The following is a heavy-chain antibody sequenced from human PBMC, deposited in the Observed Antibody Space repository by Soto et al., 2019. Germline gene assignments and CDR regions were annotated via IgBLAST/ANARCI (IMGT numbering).Heavy chain of an antibody. D-gene: IGHD3-3*01. CDR3: AQQRLAITIFGVVITEPSFDY. J-gene: IGHJ4*02. CDR1: GFTLKRYA. V-gene: IGHV3-23*01. Sequence: GSLRPSFAASGFTLKRYALSWVRVAPLNVLERVSAISGSGGSTYYADSVKGRFTTSRDNSKNTLYLQMNSLRAEDTAVYYCAQQRLAITIFGVVITEPSFDYWGQGTLPPDSS. CDR2: ISGSGGST.